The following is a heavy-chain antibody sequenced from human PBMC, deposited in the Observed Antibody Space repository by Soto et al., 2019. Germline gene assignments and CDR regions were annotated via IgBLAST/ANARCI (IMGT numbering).Heavy chain of an antibody. Sequence: QVQLVESGGGVVQPGRSLRLSCAASGFTFSSYAMHWVRQAPGKGLEWVAVISYDGSNKYYADSVTGRFTISRDNSKNTLYLQMNSLRAEDTAVYYCARDYVVVPYSSSWYSYYYGMDVWGQGTTVTVSS. J-gene: IGHJ6*02. D-gene: IGHD6-13*01. CDR1: GFTFSSYA. CDR3: ARDYVVVPYSSSWYSYYYGMDV. V-gene: IGHV3-30-3*01. CDR2: ISYDGSNK.